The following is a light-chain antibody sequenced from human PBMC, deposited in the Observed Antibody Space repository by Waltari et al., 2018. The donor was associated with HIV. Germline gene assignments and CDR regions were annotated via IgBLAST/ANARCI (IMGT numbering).Light chain of an antibody. CDR2: RNT. J-gene: IGLJ2*01. CDR3: VAWDDSLGGHVV. V-gene: IGLV1-47*01. Sequence: QSVLTQPPSASGTPGQRVSISCSGSSSNIGYNYVYWYQQIPGTAPKLVIYRNTQRPAGVPDRFSGSKSGTSASLAIRGLRSDDEADYYCVAWDDSLGGHVVIGGGTKLTVL. CDR1: SSNIGYNY.